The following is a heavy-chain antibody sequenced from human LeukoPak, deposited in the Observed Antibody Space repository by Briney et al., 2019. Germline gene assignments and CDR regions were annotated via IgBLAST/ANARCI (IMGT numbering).Heavy chain of an antibody. CDR2: INHSGST. CDR3: ARNYYYDSSGYYLFDY. J-gene: IGHJ4*02. V-gene: IGHV4-34*01. D-gene: IGHD3-22*01. CDR1: GGSFSGYY. Sequence: SETLSLTCAVYGGSFSGYYWSWIRQPPGKGLVWIGEINHSGSTNYNPSLKSRVTISVDTSKNQFSLKLSSVTAADTAVYYCARNYYYDSSGYYLFDYWGQGTLVTVSS.